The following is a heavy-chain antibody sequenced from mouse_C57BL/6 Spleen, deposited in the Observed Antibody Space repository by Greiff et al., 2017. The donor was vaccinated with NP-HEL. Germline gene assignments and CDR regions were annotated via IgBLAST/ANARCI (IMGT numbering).Heavy chain of an antibody. CDR1: GYTFTSYW. J-gene: IGHJ2*01. CDR2: IDPSDSET. CDR3: ARWLLGRYYFDY. D-gene: IGHD2-3*01. V-gene: IGHV1-52*01. Sequence: QVQLQQPGAELVRPGSSVKLSCKASGYTFTSYWMHWVKQRPIQGLEWIGNIDPSDSETHYNQKFKDKATLTVDKSSSTAYMQLSSLTSEDSAVYYCARWLLGRYYFDYWGQGTTLTVSS.